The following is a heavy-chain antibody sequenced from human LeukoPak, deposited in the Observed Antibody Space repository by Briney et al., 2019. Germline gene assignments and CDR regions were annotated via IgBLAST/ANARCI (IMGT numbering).Heavy chain of an antibody. V-gene: IGHV3-74*01. CDR3: VRGQATAWGLDY. J-gene: IGHJ4*02. Sequence: GGSLRLSCAASGFTFSSYAMSWVRQAPGKGLVWVSHISTDARTISYADFAKGRFTISRDNAKNMVYLQMNSLRAEDTALYYCVRGQATAWGLDYWGQGTLVTVSS. D-gene: IGHD6-13*01. CDR1: GFTFSSYA. CDR2: ISTDARTI.